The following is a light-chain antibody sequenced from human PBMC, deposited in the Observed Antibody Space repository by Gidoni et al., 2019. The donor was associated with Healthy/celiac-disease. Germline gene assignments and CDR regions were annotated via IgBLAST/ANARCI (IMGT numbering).Light chain of an antibody. J-gene: IGKJ4*01. V-gene: IGKV1-39*01. CDR2: AAS. Sequence: DIQMTQSPSSLYASVGDRVTITCRASQSIRSYLNWYQQQPGKAPKLLIYAASSLQSGVPSRFSGSGSGTDFTLTISSLQPEDVATYYCQHSYSAPLTFGGGTKVEIK. CDR3: QHSYSAPLT. CDR1: QSIRSY.